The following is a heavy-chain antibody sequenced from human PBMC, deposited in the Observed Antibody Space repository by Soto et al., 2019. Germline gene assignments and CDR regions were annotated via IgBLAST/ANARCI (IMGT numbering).Heavy chain of an antibody. Sequence: SVKVSCKASGGTFSSYAISWVRQAPGQGLEWMGGIIPIFGTANYAQKFQGRVTITADESTSTAYMELSSLRSEDTAVYYCASFGGGPPSFFAYWAQGTLVPVSS. V-gene: IGHV1-69*13. CDR1: GGTFSSYA. CDR2: IIPIFGTA. D-gene: IGHD3-10*01. CDR3: ASFGGGPPSFFAY. J-gene: IGHJ4*02.